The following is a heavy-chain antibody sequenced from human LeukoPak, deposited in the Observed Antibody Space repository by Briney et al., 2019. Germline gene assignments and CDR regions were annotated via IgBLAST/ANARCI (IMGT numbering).Heavy chain of an antibody. CDR3: ARVNYCTNGVCYGDFVDY. CDR1: GFTFSSYW. CDR2: INQDGSEI. D-gene: IGHD2-8*01. Sequence: PGGSLRLSCAASGFTFSSYWMNWVRQAPGKGLEWVANINQDGSEIYYVDSVKGRFTISRDNAKNSLYLQMNSLRAEDTAVCYCARVNYCTNGVCYGDFVDYWGQGTLVTVSS. J-gene: IGHJ4*02. V-gene: IGHV3-7*01.